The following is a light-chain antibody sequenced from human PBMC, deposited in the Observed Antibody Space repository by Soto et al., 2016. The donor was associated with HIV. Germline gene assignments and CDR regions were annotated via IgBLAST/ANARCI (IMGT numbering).Light chain of an antibody. CDR1: QDINNY. CDR2: AAS. Sequence: DIQMTQSPSSLSASVGDRVTITCRASQDINNYLARFQQKPGKAPKSLIYAASTLQSGVSSKFSGSGSGTDFTLTISSLQPEDSASYFCLQDYDRPYTFGQGTKLEIK. V-gene: IGKV1-16*02. J-gene: IGKJ2*01. CDR3: LQDYDRPYT.